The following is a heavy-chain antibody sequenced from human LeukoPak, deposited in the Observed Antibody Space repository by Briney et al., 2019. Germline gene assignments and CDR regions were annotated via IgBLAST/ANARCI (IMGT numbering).Heavy chain of an antibody. CDR1: GGSISSSSYY. CDR2: IYYSGST. CDR3: ARDSRSDSSTSLDDY. Sequence: PSETLSLTCTVSGGSISSSSYYWGWIRQPPGKGLEWIGSIYYSGSTYYNPSLKSRVTISVDTSKNQFSLKLSSVTAADTAVYYCARDSRSDSSTSLDDYWGQGTLVTVSS. J-gene: IGHJ4*02. V-gene: IGHV4-39*07. D-gene: IGHD6-6*01.